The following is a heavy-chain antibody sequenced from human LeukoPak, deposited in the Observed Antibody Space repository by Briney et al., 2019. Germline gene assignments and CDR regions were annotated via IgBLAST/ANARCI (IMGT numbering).Heavy chain of an antibody. J-gene: IGHJ4*02. CDR1: GGSVSSGSYY. V-gene: IGHV4-61*01. Sequence: SETLSLTCTVSGGSVSSGSYYWSWIRQPPGKGLEWIGYIYYSGSTNYNPSLKSRVTISVDTSKNQFSLKLSSVTAADTAVYYCARVGGHYDFWSGYYSYYFDYWGQGTLVTVSS. CDR3: ARVGGHYDFWSGYYSYYFDY. CDR2: IYYSGST. D-gene: IGHD3-3*01.